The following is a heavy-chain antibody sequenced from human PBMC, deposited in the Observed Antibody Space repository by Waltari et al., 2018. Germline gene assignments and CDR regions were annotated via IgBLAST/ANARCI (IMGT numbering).Heavy chain of an antibody. V-gene: IGHV3-48*03. Sequence: EVQLVESGGGSVQPGGSLRLSCAASGFSFSNYEMNWVRQAPGKGLEWVSYISSSGSTIYYADSVKGRFTISRDNAKKSVNLQMNSLRVEDTAVYYCARGGVVVTGVPDYWGQGTLVTVSS. CDR3: ARGGVVVTGVPDY. D-gene: IGHD2-21*02. CDR1: GFSFSNYE. CDR2: ISSSGSTI. J-gene: IGHJ4*02.